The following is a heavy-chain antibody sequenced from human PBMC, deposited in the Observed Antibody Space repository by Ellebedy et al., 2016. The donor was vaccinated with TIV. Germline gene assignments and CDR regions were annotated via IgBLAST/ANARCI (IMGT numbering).Heavy chain of an antibody. D-gene: IGHD4-17*01. J-gene: IGHJ4*02. V-gene: IGHV3-23*01. Sequence: GESLKISCAASGFTFSSYGMHWVRQAPGKGLEWVSVIGGGGDGTDYADSVKGRFTISRDNSKNTLYLQMNSLRADDTAVYYCAKDADYDDYGLFDYWGQGTLVTVSS. CDR2: IGGGGDGT. CDR3: AKDADYDDYGLFDY. CDR1: GFTFSSYG.